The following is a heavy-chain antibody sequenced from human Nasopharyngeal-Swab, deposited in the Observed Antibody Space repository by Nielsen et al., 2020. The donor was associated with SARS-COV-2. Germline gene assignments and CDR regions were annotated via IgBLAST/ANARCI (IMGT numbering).Heavy chain of an antibody. CDR3: AKDLGQQLVSGWFDP. D-gene: IGHD6-13*01. CDR2: ISGSGGST. Sequence: GGSLRLSCAASGFTFSSYAMSWVRQAPGTGLEWVSAISGSGGSTYYADSVKGRFTISRDNSKNTLYLQMNSLRAEDTAVYYCAKDLGQQLVSGWFDPWGQGTLVTVSS. V-gene: IGHV3-23*01. J-gene: IGHJ5*02. CDR1: GFTFSSYA.